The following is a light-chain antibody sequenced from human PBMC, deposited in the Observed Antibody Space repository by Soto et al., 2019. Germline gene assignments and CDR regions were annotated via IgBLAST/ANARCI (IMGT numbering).Light chain of an antibody. Sequence: IVLTQSPGTLSLSPWERATLSCRASQSVSSRNLAWYQQKPGQAPRLLISGASSRATGISDRFSGSGSGTDFTLTISRLEPEDFAVYYCQQYGSSPLTFGGGTKVDIK. V-gene: IGKV3-20*01. CDR1: QSVSSRN. CDR3: QQYGSSPLT. J-gene: IGKJ4*01. CDR2: GAS.